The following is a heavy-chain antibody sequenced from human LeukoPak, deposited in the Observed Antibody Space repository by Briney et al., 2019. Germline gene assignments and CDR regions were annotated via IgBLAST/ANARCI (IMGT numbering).Heavy chain of an antibody. CDR1: GGSFSGYY. V-gene: IGHV4-59*10. CDR2: IYTSGST. CDR3: ARVLYYYDSSGTSGAYFDY. J-gene: IGHJ4*02. Sequence: SETLSLTCAVYGGSFSGYYWSWIRQPPGKGLEWIGRIYTSGSTNYNPSLKSRVTMSVDTSKNQFSLKLSSVTAADTAVYYCARVLYYYDSSGTSGAYFDYWGQGTLVTVSS. D-gene: IGHD3-22*01.